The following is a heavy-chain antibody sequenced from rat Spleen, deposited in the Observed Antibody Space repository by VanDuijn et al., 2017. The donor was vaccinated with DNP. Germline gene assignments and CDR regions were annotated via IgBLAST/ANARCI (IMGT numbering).Heavy chain of an antibody. Sequence: EVQLVESGGGLVQPGRSLKLSCAASGFTFSDYYMAWVRQAPTKGLEWVATISYDGSSTYYRDSVKGRFTISRDNAKSTLYLQMNSLRSEDTATYHCTSSLTGIGFAYWGQGTLVTVSS. CDR1: GFTFSDYY. CDR3: TSSLTGIGFAY. J-gene: IGHJ3*01. D-gene: IGHD5-1*01. CDR2: ISYDGSST. V-gene: IGHV5-7*01.